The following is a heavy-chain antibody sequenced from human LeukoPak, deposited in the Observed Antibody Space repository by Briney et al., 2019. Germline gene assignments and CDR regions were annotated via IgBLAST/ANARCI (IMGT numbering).Heavy chain of an antibody. V-gene: IGHV4-39*07. J-gene: IGHJ3*01. CDR2: IYYSGST. Sequence: SETLSLTCTVSGGSISSSYSYWGWIRQPPGKGLEWIGNIYYSGSTYYNPSLKSRVTISVDTSKNHFSLKPNSVTAADTAVYYCAKPSNYYGSATDAFDFWGQGTMVTVSS. CDR3: AKPSNYYGSATDAFDF. D-gene: IGHD3-10*01. CDR1: GGSISSSYSY.